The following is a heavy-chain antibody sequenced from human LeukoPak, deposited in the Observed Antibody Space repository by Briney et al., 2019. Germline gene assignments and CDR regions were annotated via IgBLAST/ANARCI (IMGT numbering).Heavy chain of an antibody. CDR2: ITGSGDST. Sequence: GGSLRLSCAASGFIFSTYPMSWVRQAPGKGLEWVSAITGSGDSTFYADSVKGRCTISRDNSKNTLSLQMNTLRAEDTAVYYCAKDRYSYAYEYFDCWGQGTLVTVSS. CDR3: AKDRYSYAYEYFDC. CDR1: GFIFSTYP. V-gene: IGHV3-23*01. D-gene: IGHD5-18*01. J-gene: IGHJ4*02.